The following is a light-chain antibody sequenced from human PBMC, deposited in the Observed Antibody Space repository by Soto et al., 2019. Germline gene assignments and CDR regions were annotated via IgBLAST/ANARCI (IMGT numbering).Light chain of an antibody. CDR2: DVG. CDR3: SSYTSSSTLV. Sequence: QSALTQPASVSGSPGQSITISCTGTSSDVGGYNYVSWYQQYPGKAPKLMIYDVGNRPSGVSNRISGSKSGNTASLIISGLQAEDEANYYCSSYTSSSTLVFGGGTKLTVL. J-gene: IGLJ2*01. CDR1: SSDVGGYNY. V-gene: IGLV2-14*01.